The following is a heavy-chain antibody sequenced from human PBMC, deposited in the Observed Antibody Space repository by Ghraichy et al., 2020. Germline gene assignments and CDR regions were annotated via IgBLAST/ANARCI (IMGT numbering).Heavy chain of an antibody. Sequence: ESLNISCKGSGYSFTSYWIGWVRQMPGKGLEWMGIIYPGDSDTRYSPSFQGQVTISADKSISTAYLQWSSLKASDTAMYYCASTAGVEYSSSSSIGYWGQGTLVTVSS. D-gene: IGHD6-6*01. V-gene: IGHV5-51*01. CDR2: IYPGDSDT. J-gene: IGHJ4*02. CDR3: ASTAGVEYSSSSSIGY. CDR1: GYSFTSYW.